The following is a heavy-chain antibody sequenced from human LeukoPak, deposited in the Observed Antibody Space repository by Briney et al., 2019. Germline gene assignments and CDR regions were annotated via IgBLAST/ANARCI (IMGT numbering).Heavy chain of an antibody. J-gene: IGHJ5*01. CDR1: GFTFSSYA. CDR3: ARAYSSSWYDF. V-gene: IGHV3-23*01. Sequence: GGSLRLSCAASGFTFSSYAMSWVRQAPGKGLEWVSGISGNSVSTYYADSVKGRFTISRDNSKNTLFLQMSSLRAEDTAVYYCARAYSSSWYDFWGQGTLVTVSS. D-gene: IGHD6-13*01. CDR2: ISGNSVST.